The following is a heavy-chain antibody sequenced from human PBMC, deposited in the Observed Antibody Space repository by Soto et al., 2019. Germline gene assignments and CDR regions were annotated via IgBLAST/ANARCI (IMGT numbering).Heavy chain of an antibody. CDR2: IIPIFGTA. J-gene: IGHJ6*02. CDR3: ARDSCSSTSCYPSRYYYYGMDV. CDR1: GGTFSSYA. Sequence: QVQLVQSGAEVKKPGSSVKVSCKASGGTFSSYAISWVRQAPGQGLEWMGGIIPIFGTANYAQKFQGRVTITVDESASTAYMELSSLRSEDTAVYYCARDSCSSTSCYPSRYYYYGMDVWGQGTTVTVSS. V-gene: IGHV1-69*01. D-gene: IGHD2-2*01.